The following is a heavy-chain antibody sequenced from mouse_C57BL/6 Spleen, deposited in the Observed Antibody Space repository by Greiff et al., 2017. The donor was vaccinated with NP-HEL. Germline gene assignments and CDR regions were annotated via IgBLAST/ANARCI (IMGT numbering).Heavy chain of an antibody. CDR2: INPNNGGT. CDR3: ARWDYYGSSYGV. V-gene: IGHV1-18*01. D-gene: IGHD1-1*01. J-gene: IGHJ1*03. Sequence: EVQLQESGPELVKPGASVKIPCKASGYTFTDYNMDWVKQSHGKSLEWIGDINPNNGGTIYNQKFKGKATLTVDKSSSTAYMELRSLTSEDTAVYYCARWDYYGSSYGVWGTGTTVTVSS. CDR1: GYTFTDYN.